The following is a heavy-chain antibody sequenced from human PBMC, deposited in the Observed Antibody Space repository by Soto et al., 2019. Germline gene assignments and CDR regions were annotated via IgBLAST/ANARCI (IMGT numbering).Heavy chain of an antibody. D-gene: IGHD3-10*01. Sequence: PSETLSLTCTVSGGSISSYYWSWIRQPPGKGLEWIGYIYYSGSTNYNPSLKSRVTISVDTSKNQFSLKLSSVTAADTAVYYCARVSWYYYGSGSYNWFDPWGQGTLVTVS. V-gene: IGHV4-59*01. CDR3: ARVSWYYYGSGSYNWFDP. CDR2: IYYSGST. J-gene: IGHJ5*02. CDR1: GGSISSYY.